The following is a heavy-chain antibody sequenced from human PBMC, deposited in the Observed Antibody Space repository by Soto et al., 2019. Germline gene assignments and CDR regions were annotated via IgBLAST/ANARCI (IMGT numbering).Heavy chain of an antibody. V-gene: IGHV3-23*01. CDR2: ISGSGGST. J-gene: IGHJ6*02. D-gene: IGHD5-12*01. CDR3: AKQFLEKWLRWGDYYGMDV. Sequence: GGSLRLSCAASGFTFSSYAMSWVRQAPGKGLEWVSAISGSGGSTYYADSVKGRFTISRDNSKNTLYLQMNSLRAEDTAVYYCAKQFLEKWLRWGDYYGMDVWGQGTTVTVSS. CDR1: GFTFSSYA.